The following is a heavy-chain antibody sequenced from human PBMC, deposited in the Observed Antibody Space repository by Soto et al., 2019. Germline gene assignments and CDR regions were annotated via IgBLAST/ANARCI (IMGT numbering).Heavy chain of an antibody. V-gene: IGHV1-8*01. D-gene: IGHD6-25*01. J-gene: IGHJ2*01. CDR1: GYTFTRYD. CDR3: ARGYVPAKAQKTGGYFDL. Sequence: QIQLVQSGAEVKKPGASVTVSCKASGYTFTRYDVNWVRQATGEGLEWMGWINPDSGNTGYAQDFQGRLTMTRDTPITTVYMHLSNLTSDDTALYFCARGYVPAKAQKTGGYFDLWGRGTLISVSS. CDR2: INPDSGNT.